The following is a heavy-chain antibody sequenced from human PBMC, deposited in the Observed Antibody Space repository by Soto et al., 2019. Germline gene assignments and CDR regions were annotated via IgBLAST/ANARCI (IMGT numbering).Heavy chain of an antibody. V-gene: IGHV1-3*05. D-gene: IGHD2-21*02. CDR1: GYTFTSYA. CDR2: THAGNVNT. CDR3: VRIIVVVTALDY. Sequence: QVQLVQSGAEEKKPGASVKVSCKASGYTFTSYAMHWVRQAPGQRLEWMGWTHAGNVNTKYSQKFQGRVTITRDTSASTACRDVSSVRSEDTAVYYCVRIIVVVTALDYWGQGTLVTVTS. J-gene: IGHJ4*02.